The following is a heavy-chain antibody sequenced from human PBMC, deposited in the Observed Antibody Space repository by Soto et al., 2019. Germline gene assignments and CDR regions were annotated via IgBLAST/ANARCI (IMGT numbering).Heavy chain of an antibody. CDR2: IYYSGST. D-gene: IGHD3-3*01. CDR3: ATPGDYDFWSGDRFDY. J-gene: IGHJ4*02. CDR1: GRSISRSSNY. Sequence: PSETLSLPCTVSGRSISRSSNYWGWIRQPPGKGLEWIGSIYYSGSTYYNPSHKSRVTISVDTSKNRFSLKLSSVTAADTAVYYGATPGDYDFWSGDRFDYRGQVTLFTVSS. V-gene: IGHV4-39*01.